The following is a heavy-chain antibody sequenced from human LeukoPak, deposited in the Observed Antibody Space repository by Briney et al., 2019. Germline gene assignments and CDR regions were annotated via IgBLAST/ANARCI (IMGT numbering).Heavy chain of an antibody. CDR3: ARVTPTTQLRYFDWLPQPYYYYYGMDV. D-gene: IGHD3-9*01. CDR1: GYTFTSYD. V-gene: IGHV1-8*01. J-gene: IGHJ6*02. CDR2: MNPNSGNT. Sequence: ASVKVSCKASGYTFTSYDINWVRQATGQGLEWMGWMNPNSGNTGYAQTFQGRVTTTRNTSISTAYMELSSLRSEDTAVYYCARVTPTTQLRYFDWLPQPYYYYYGMDVWGQGTTVTVSS.